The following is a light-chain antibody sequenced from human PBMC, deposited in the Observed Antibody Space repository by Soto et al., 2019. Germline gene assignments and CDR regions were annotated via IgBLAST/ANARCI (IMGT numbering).Light chain of an antibody. CDR2: WAS. J-gene: IGKJ4*01. CDR1: QSVLYSSNNKNY. CDR3: QQYYSTRGAIT. V-gene: IGKV4-1*01. Sequence: DIVMTQSPDSLAVSLGERATINCKSSQSVLYSSNNKNYLAWYQQKPGQPPKLLIYWASTRESGVPDRFSGSGSGTDFTLTISSLQAEDVAVYYCQQYYSTRGAITFGGGTKVEIK.